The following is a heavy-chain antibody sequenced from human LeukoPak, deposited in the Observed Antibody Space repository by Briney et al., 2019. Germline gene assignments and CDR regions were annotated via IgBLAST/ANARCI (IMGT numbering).Heavy chain of an antibody. Sequence: GGSLRLSCAASGFTFSIYSMNWVRQAPGKGLEWVSYISGSNTIYYADSVKGRFTISRDNAKNSLYLQMNSLRDEDTAVYYCARPYCSTTSCYWYYGMDVWGQGTTVTVSS. CDR1: GFTFSIYS. V-gene: IGHV3-48*02. CDR3: ARPYCSTTSCYWYYGMDV. CDR2: ISGSNTI. J-gene: IGHJ6*02. D-gene: IGHD2-2*01.